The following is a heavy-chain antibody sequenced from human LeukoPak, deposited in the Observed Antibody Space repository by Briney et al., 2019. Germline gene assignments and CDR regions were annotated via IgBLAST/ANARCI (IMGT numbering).Heavy chain of an antibody. CDR2: MNPNSGNT. CDR3: ARLYSSGWYVPY. J-gene: IGHJ4*02. V-gene: IGHV1-8*01. Sequence: ASVKVSCKASGYTFTSYDINWVRQATGQGLEWMGWMNPNSGNTGYAQEFQGRVTMTRNTSISTAYMELSSLRSEDTAVYYCARLYSSGWYVPYWGQGTLVTVSS. CDR1: GYTFTSYD. D-gene: IGHD6-19*01.